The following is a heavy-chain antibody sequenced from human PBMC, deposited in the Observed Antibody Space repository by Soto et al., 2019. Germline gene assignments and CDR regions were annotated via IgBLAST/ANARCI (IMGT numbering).Heavy chain of an antibody. J-gene: IGHJ4*02. CDR1: GGSMSSYH. CDR3: ASDDGSGWSDFDD. Sequence: XETLSLTSTDSGGSMSSYHWSWIRQPAGKGLEWIGRIYTSGSTNYNPSLKSRVTMSVDTSKNQFSLKLSSVTAADTAVYYCASDDGSGWSDFDDWGQGTLVTFSP. CDR2: IYTSGST. V-gene: IGHV4-4*07. D-gene: IGHD6-19*01.